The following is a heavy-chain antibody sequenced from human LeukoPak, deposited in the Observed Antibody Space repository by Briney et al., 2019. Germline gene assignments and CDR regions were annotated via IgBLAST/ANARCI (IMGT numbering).Heavy chain of an antibody. V-gene: IGHV4-39*07. CDR3: AKEGPPGYCSSTSCYREYNWFDP. J-gene: IGHJ5*02. CDR1: GGSISSSSYY. D-gene: IGHD2-2*01. Sequence: PETLSLTCTVSGGSISSSSYYWGWIRQPPGKGLEWIGSIYYSGSTYYNPSLKSRVTISVDTSKNQFSLKLSSVTAADTAVYYCAKEGPPGYCSSTSCYREYNWFDPWGQGTLVTVSS. CDR2: IYYSGST.